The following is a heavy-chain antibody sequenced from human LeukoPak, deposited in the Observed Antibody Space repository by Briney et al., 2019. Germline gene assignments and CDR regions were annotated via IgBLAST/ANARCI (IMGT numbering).Heavy chain of an antibody. V-gene: IGHV3-30*01. D-gene: IGHD1-26*01. CDR1: GFTFSSYA. Sequence: GGSLTLSCAASGFTFSSYAMHWVRQAPGKGLEWVAVISYGGSNKYYADSVKGRFTISRDNSKNTLYLQMNSLRAEDTAVYYCARDGTLPPDYYYLDVWGKGTTVTVSS. CDR3: ARDGTLPPDYYYLDV. CDR2: ISYGGSNK. J-gene: IGHJ6*03.